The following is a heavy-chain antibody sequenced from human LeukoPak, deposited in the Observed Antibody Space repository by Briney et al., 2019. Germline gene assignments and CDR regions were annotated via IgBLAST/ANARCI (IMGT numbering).Heavy chain of an antibody. Sequence: GGSLRLSCAASGFTFSSYWMSWIRHAPGKGLEWVSYISSSGSTIYYADSVKVRLTISRDNTKNSLYLQMNSLRAEDTAVYYCASYPSARYLDVFDIWGQGTMVTVSS. CDR3: ASYPSARYLDVFDI. CDR1: GFTFSSYW. CDR2: ISSSGSTI. V-gene: IGHV3-11*04. J-gene: IGHJ3*02. D-gene: IGHD3-9*01.